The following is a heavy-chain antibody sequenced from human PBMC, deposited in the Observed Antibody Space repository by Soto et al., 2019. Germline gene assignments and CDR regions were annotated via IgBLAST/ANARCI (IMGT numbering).Heavy chain of an antibody. J-gene: IGHJ6*02. V-gene: IGHV3-7*05. CDR2: INLDGSEK. CDR3: ARDGITSWYSYDYHGMDV. Sequence: EVQLVESGGGLVQPGRSLRLSCVASGCTFRTYWLSWVRQVPGKGLEWVANINLDGSEKNYVDSVKGRFTISRDNARNSLYLQMSSLRAEDTALYYCARDGITSWYSYDYHGMDVWGQGTTVTVSS. CDR1: GCTFRTYW. D-gene: IGHD5-18*01.